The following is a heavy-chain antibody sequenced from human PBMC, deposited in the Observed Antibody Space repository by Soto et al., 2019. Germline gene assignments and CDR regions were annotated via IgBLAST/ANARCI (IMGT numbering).Heavy chain of an antibody. J-gene: IGHJ4*02. Sequence: GGSLRLSCAASGFTFSDYYMSWIRQAPGKGLEWVSYISSSGSTIYYADSVKGRFTISRDNAKNSLYLQMNSLRAEDTAVYYCARVPADELHPVIFDYWGQGTLVTVSS. D-gene: IGHD3-16*02. CDR1: GFTFSDYY. CDR2: ISSSGSTI. V-gene: IGHV3-11*01. CDR3: ARVPADELHPVIFDY.